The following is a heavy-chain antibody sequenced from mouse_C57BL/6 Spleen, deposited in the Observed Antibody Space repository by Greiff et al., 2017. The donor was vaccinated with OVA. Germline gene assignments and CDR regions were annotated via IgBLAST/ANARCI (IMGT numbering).Heavy chain of an antibody. CDR3: ARGSPYYGNLYYAMDY. V-gene: IGHV1-72*01. Sequence: QVHVKQPGAELVKPGASVKLSCKASGYTFTSYWMHWVKQRPGRGLEWIGRIDPNSGGTKYNEKFKSKATLTVDKPSSTAYMQLSSLTSEDSAVYYCARGSPYYGNLYYAMDYWGQGTSVTVSS. D-gene: IGHD2-1*01. CDR2: IDPNSGGT. J-gene: IGHJ4*01. CDR1: GYTFTSYW.